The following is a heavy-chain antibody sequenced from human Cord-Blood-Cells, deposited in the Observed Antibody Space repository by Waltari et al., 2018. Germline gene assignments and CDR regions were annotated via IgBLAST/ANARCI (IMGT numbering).Heavy chain of an antibody. D-gene: IGHD2-2*01. CDR2: INPNSGGT. CDR3: ARVRRGYCSSTSCYEYFQH. V-gene: IGHV1-2*02. Sequence: QVQLVQSGAEVKKPGASVKVSCKASGYTFTGYYMHWVRQAPGQGHEWMGWINPNSGGTNYAQKFQGRVTMTRDTSISTAYMELSRLRSDDTAVYYCARVRRGYCSSTSCYEYFQHWGQGTLVTVSS. J-gene: IGHJ1*01. CDR1: GYTFTGYY.